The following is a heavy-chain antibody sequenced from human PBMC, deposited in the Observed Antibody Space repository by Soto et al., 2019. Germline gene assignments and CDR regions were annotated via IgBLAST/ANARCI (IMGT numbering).Heavy chain of an antibody. V-gene: IGHV4-34*01. D-gene: IGHD5-12*01. CDR3: ARTDIVTTNWFDP. Sequence: QVHLQQWGAGLLKPSETLSLTCAVYGESFIGYYWTWIRQSPGKGLEWIGEINHGGSTNYNPSLKSRVTISIDTSKNQFSQKLTSVTAVDTSVYYCARTDIVTTNWFDPWGQGTLVTVSS. CDR2: INHGGST. J-gene: IGHJ5*02. CDR1: GESFIGYY.